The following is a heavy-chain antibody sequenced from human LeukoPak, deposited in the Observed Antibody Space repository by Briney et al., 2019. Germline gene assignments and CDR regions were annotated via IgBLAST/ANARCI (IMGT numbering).Heavy chain of an antibody. CDR3: ATILDGSGYDS. J-gene: IGHJ5*02. D-gene: IGHD5-12*01. CDR1: GFTFSSYS. Sequence: GGSLRLSCAASGFTFSSYSMSWVRQAPGKGLEWVSSISSSSSYIYYADSVKGRFTISRDNAKNSLYLQMNSLRAEDTAVYYCATILDGSGYDSWGQGTLVTVSS. V-gene: IGHV3-21*01. CDR2: ISSSSSYI.